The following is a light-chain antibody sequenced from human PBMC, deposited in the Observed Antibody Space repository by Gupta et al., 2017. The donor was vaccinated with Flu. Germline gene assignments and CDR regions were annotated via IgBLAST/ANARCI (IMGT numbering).Light chain of an antibody. J-gene: IGKJ3*01. CDR2: GAS. V-gene: IGKV1-9*01. Sequence: SFLSASVSDRVTITGRASPGIRSLLTWYQQKPGKAPKFLIYGASTLHCGVPSRFSGSGSGTDFTLTISSLQAEDVATYYCQQLNIYPRTFGHGTKVDVK. CDR3: QQLNIYPRT. CDR1: PGIRSL.